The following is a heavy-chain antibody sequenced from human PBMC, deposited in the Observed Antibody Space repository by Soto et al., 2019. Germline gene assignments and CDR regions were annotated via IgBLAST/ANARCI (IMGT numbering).Heavy chain of an antibody. CDR2: ISYKGVDT. Sequence: GGSLRLSCAVSGLTFGNYYMTWVRQAPGKGLHWVSTISYKGVDTYYADSVKGRFTISRDNSKTTVYLQINSLRVEDPALYYCAISYYYEKSGYSYPYFDFWGHGSLVTVSS. CDR1: GLTFGNYY. J-gene: IGHJ4*01. CDR3: AISYYYEKSGYSYPYFDF. D-gene: IGHD3-22*01. V-gene: IGHV3-23*01.